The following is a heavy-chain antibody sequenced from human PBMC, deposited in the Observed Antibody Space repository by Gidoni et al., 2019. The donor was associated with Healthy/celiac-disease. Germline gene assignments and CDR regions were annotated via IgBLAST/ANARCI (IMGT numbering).Heavy chain of an antibody. CDR3: AREGYGDYEVVRNYGMDV. Sequence: QVQLVQSGAEVKKPGASVKVSCKASGYTFPSSYMLWVRQAPGQGLEWMGIINPSGGSTSYAQKFQGRVTMTRDTSTSTVYMELSSLRSEDTAVYYCAREGYGDYEVVRNYGMDVWGQGTTVTVSS. D-gene: IGHD4-17*01. V-gene: IGHV1-46*01. CDR2: INPSGGST. J-gene: IGHJ6*02. CDR1: GYTFPSSY.